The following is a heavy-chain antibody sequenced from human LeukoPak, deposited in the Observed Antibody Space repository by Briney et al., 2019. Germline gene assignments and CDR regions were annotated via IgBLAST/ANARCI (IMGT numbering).Heavy chain of an antibody. CDR3: ARSRTSSPYDRNLNF. V-gene: IGHV3-21*01. J-gene: IGHJ4*02. D-gene: IGHD1-14*01. Sequence: GGSLRLSCAASGFTFSSYTMSWVREAPGKGLEWVASISSSINYIYHADSIRGRFTISRDDAQNSVYLQMNSLKDEDTAVYYCARSRTSSPYDRNLNFWGQGTLVIVSS. CDR2: ISSSINYI. CDR1: GFTFSSYT.